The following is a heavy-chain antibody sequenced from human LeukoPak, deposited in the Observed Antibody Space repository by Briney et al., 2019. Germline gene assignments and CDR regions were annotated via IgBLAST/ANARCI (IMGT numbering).Heavy chain of an antibody. CDR1: GFTFSSYA. CDR3: AKPPSVVPAANLDY. CDR2: ISGSGGSS. J-gene: IGHJ4*02. Sequence: PGGSLRLSCAASGFTFSSYAMSWVRQAPGKGLEWVSAISGSGGSSYYADSVKGRFTISRDNSKNTLYLQMNSLRAEDTAVYYCAKPPSVVPAANLDYWGQGTLVTVSS. D-gene: IGHD2-2*01. V-gene: IGHV3-23*01.